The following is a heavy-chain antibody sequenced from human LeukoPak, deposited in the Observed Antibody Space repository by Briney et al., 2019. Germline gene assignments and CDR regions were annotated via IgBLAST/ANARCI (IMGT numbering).Heavy chain of an antibody. CDR2: INKDGSAK. CDR3: ARVPLGHGCSPFDH. J-gene: IGHJ4*02. Sequence: GGSLRLSCAASGFTLTIYWMSWVRQAPGKGLEWVASINKDGSAKYSVDSVKGRFTISRDNARNSLYLQMHSLSAEDTAVYYCARVPLGHGCSPFDHWGQGTLVTVSS. V-gene: IGHV3-7*05. D-gene: IGHD2-15*01. CDR1: GFTLTIYW.